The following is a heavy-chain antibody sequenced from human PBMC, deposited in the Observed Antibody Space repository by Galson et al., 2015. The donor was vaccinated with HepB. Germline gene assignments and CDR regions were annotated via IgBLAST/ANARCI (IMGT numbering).Heavy chain of an antibody. Sequence: ATLSLTCTVSGYSISSGSYWGWLRQPPGQGAERIGSIFHSGSTYSNPSLKSRVTISVYTSKNQFSLKLRSVTAADTAVYYCARGGYSDYAASLFDPWGQGTLVTVSS. CDR1: GYSISSGSY. J-gene: IGHJ5*02. CDR2: IFHSGST. CDR3: ARGGYSDYAASLFDP. V-gene: IGHV4-38-2*02. D-gene: IGHD4-11*01.